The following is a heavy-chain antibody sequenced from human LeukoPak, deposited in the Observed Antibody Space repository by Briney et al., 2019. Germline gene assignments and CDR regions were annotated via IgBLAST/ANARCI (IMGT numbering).Heavy chain of an antibody. CDR2: INPRGDGT. Sequence: GASVKVSCKASGYTFSNYHMHWVRQAPGQGLEWVGIINPRGDGTSYAQKFQGRVTVTRDTSTSTLYMDLSSLRSEDTAVYYCVREVRTGVGATDYWGQGTLVTVSS. J-gene: IGHJ4*02. CDR1: GYTFSNYH. D-gene: IGHD1-26*01. V-gene: IGHV1-46*01. CDR3: VREVRTGVGATDY.